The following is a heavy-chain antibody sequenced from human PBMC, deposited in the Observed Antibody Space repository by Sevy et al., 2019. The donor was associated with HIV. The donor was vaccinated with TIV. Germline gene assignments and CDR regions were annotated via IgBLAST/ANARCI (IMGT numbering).Heavy chain of an antibody. D-gene: IGHD2-21*02. J-gene: IGHJ3*02. Sequence: SETLSLTCTVSGGSINSDHWNWIRQPPGKGLEWIGYVYYTGGTNYNPSLKNRVTISVDRTKNQFSLKLTSVTAADTAVYYYARQNDLDIWGQGTLFTVSS. CDR3: ARQNDLDI. CDR2: VYYTGGT. V-gene: IGHV4-59*08. CDR1: GGSINSDH.